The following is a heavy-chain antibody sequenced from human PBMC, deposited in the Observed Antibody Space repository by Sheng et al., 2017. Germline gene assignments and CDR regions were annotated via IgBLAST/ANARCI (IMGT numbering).Heavy chain of an antibody. D-gene: IGHD6-19*01. Sequence: ESGGGVVQPGRSLRLSCAASGFTFSSYGMHWVRQAPGKGLEWVAVIWYDGSNKYYADSVKGRFTISRDNSKNTLYLQMNSLRAEDTAVYYCARDDMYSSGWGLAFDYWGQGTLVTVSS. J-gene: IGHJ4*02. CDR2: IWYDGSNK. CDR3: ARDDMYSSGWGLAFDY. CDR1: GFTFSSYG. V-gene: IGHV3-33*01.